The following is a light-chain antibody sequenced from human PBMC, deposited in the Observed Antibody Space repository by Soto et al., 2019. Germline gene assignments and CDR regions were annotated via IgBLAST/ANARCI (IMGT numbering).Light chain of an antibody. V-gene: IGLV1-44*01. CDR2: SNN. Sequence: QSVLTQPPSASGTPGQRVTISCSGSSSNIGSNSVNWYQQLPGTAPKVLIYSNNQRPSGVPDRFFGSKFGTSASLAISGLQSEDEADYYCAAWDDSLNGWVFGGGTQLTVL. J-gene: IGLJ3*02. CDR3: AAWDDSLNGWV. CDR1: SSNIGSNS.